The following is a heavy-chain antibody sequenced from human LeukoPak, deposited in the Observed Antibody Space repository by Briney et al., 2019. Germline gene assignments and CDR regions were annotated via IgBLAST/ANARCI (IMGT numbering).Heavy chain of an antibody. D-gene: IGHD1-26*01. CDR3: ARGVGATISMDFDY. J-gene: IGHJ4*02. V-gene: IGHV4-34*01. CDR1: GGSFSGYY. Sequence: SETLSLTCAVYGGSFSGYYWSWIRQPPGKGLEWIGEINHSGSTNYNPSLKSRVTISVDTSKNQFSLKLSSVTAADAAVYYCARGVGATISMDFDYWGQGTLVTVSS. CDR2: INHSGST.